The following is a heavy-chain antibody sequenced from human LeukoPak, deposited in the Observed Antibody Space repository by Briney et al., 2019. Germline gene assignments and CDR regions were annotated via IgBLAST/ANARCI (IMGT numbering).Heavy chain of an antibody. Sequence: PSVTLSLTCTVSGGSISNYYRSWIRQPPGKGLEWIGYICYSGTNNYNPPLKSRVTISVDTSNNQFSLKLSSVNAADTAVYYCARHSGSAISTWYYFWGQGTLVTVSS. CDR1: GGSISNYY. CDR2: ICYSGTN. CDR3: ARHSGSAISTWYYF. V-gene: IGHV4-59*08. D-gene: IGHD3-3*02. J-gene: IGHJ4*02.